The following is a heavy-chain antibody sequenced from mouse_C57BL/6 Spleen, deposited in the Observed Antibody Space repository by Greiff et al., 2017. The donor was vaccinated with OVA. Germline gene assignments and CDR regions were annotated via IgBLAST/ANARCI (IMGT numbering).Heavy chain of an antibody. V-gene: IGHV1-81*01. Sequence: QVQLQQSGAELARPGASVKLSCKASGYTFTSYGISWVKQRTGQGLEWIGEIYPRSGNTYYNEKFKGKATLTADQSSSTAYMELRSLTSEDSAVYFCAFIYDGYYEYFDVWGTGTTVTVSS. J-gene: IGHJ1*03. CDR2: IYPRSGNT. CDR1: GYTFTSYG. D-gene: IGHD2-3*01. CDR3: AFIYDGYYEYFDV.